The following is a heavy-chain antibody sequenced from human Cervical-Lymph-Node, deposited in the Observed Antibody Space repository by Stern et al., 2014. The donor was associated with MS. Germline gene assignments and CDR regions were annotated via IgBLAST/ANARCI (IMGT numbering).Heavy chain of an antibody. V-gene: IGHV6-1*01. D-gene: IGHD3-16*01. Sequence: QVQLVQSGPRLVKASQTLSLTCAISGDSVSSNSITWNWIRQSPSRGLEWLGRTYYRSKWYNEYVVSVKSRITINPDTSKNQISLQLNSVTPEDTAVYYCARIRAPDAFDIWGQGTMVTVSS. CDR3: ARIRAPDAFDI. J-gene: IGHJ3*02. CDR1: GDSVSSNSIT. CDR2: TYYRSKWYN.